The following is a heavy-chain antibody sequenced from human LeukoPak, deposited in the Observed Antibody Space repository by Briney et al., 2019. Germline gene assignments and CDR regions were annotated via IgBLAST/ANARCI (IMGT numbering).Heavy chain of an antibody. J-gene: IGHJ4*02. CDR3: ARDPEEYYFDY. CDR2: INSDGSST. D-gene: IGHD2/OR15-2a*01. Sequence: GGSLRLSCAASGFTFSSYWMHWVRHAPGKGLVWVSRINSDGSSTSYADSVKGRFTISRDNAKNTLYLQMNSLRAEDTAVYYCARDPEEYYFDYWGQGTLVTVSS. V-gene: IGHV3-74*01. CDR1: GFTFSSYW.